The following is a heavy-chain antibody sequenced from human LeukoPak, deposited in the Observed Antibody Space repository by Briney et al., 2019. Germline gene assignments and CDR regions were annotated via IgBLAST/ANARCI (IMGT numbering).Heavy chain of an antibody. CDR1: GYTFTTFG. CDR3: SRESTFGAVVDFNY. CDR2: INANNGET. J-gene: IGHJ4*02. V-gene: IGHV1-18*01. Sequence: ASVTVSCKTSGYTFTTFGIAWVRQAPGQGLEWMGWINANNGETHYAQKFHDRVTMTTDSSTNTAYMELRGLKSDDSAMYYCSRESTFGAVVDFNYWSQGTLVTVSS. D-gene: IGHD3-16*02.